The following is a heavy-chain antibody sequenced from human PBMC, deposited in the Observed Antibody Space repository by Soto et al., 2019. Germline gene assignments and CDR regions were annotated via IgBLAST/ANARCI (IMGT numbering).Heavy chain of an antibody. CDR1: GFTFSNAW. D-gene: IGHD3-22*01. J-gene: IGHJ1*01. CDR2: IKSKTDGGTT. CDR3: TTDYYDSSGYYYEFFQH. Sequence: KPGGSLRLSCAASGFTFSNAWMSWVRQAPGKGLEWVGRIKSKTDGGTTDYAAPVKGRFTISRDDSKNTLYLQMNSLKTEDTAVYYCTTDYYDSSGYYYEFFQHWGQGTLVTVSS. V-gene: IGHV3-15*01.